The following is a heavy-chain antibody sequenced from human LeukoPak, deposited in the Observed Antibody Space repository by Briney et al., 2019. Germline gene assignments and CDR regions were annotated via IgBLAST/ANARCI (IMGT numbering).Heavy chain of an antibody. CDR2: INGSGGST. J-gene: IGHJ4*02. CDR3: AKDLVPNWKGGWRGYYFDY. V-gene: IGHV3-23*01. D-gene: IGHD1-1*01. CDR1: GFTFSSYA. Sequence: PGGSLRLSCAASGFTFSSYAMSWVRQAPGKGLEWVSDINGSGGSTYYADSVKGRFTISRDNSKNTLYLQMNSLRAEDTAVYYCAKDLVPNWKGGWRGYYFDYWGQGTLVTVSS.